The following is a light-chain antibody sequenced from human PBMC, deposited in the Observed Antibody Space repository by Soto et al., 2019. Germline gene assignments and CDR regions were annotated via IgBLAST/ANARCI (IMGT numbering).Light chain of an antibody. J-gene: IGKJ5*01. V-gene: IGKV3-20*01. CDR3: QQYGTPEII. Sequence: IVLTQSPGTLSLSPGERATLSCKASQSLSNSFIAWYQQKPGQAPRLLIYDTSSRATSIPDRFSGSGSGTDFTLTISRLEPEDFSVFYCQQYGTPEIIFGQGTRLEIK. CDR1: QSLSNSF. CDR2: DTS.